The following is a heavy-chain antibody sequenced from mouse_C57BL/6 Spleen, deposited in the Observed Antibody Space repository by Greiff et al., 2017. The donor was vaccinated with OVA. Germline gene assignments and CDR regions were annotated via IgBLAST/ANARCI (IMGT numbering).Heavy chain of an antibody. D-gene: IGHD2-4*01. V-gene: IGHV1-64*01. Sequence: QVQLQQPGAELVKPGASVKLSCKASGYTFTSYWMHWVKQRPGQGLEWIGMIHPNSGSTNYNEKFKSKATLTVDKSSSTAYMQLSSLTSEDSAVYYCARGGDYDYPYYFDYWGQGTTLTVSS. CDR1: GYTFTSYW. J-gene: IGHJ2*01. CDR2: IHPNSGST. CDR3: ARGGDYDYPYYFDY.